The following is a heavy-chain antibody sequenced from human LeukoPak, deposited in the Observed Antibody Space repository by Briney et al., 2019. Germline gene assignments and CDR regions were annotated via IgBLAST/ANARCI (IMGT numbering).Heavy chain of an antibody. CDR2: IPGSGDPT. Sequence: HGASLRLSRAASGFILRNFAMSCVRDAPGKGLEWVSAIPGSGDPTYYADSVKGRFTISRDNSKNTLYVEMNTLRAEDTAVYYCAKSGDYDILTGYYVSDFWGQGTLVTVSS. CDR3: AKSGDYDILTGYYVSDF. J-gene: IGHJ4*02. D-gene: IGHD3-9*01. CDR1: GFILRNFA. V-gene: IGHV3-23*01.